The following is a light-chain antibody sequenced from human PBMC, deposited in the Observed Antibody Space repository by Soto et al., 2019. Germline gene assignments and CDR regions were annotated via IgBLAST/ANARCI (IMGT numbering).Light chain of an antibody. CDR3: QEYYASPFT. CDR1: QNVLSSSNNKNY. CDR2: WAS. V-gene: IGKV4-1*01. Sequence: DIVMTQSPDSLAVSLGERATINCKSSQNVLSSSNNKNYLAWYQQKPRQPPKLLIYWASTRESGVPDRFSGSGSGTDFTITISSLQAEDVATYYYQEYYASPFTFGPGTRVEIK. J-gene: IGKJ3*01.